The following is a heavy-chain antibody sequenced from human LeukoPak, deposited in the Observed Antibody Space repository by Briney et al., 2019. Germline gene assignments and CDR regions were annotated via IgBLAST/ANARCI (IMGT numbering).Heavy chain of an antibody. V-gene: IGHV3-30*18. D-gene: IGHD3-10*01. CDR1: GFTFSSYG. CDR2: ISYDGSNK. CDR3: AKEPGSYSHEGEY. J-gene: IGHJ4*02. Sequence: GGSLRLSCAASGFTFSSYGMHWVRQAPGKGLEWVSVISYDGSNKYYADSVKGRFTISRDNSKNTLYLQMNSLRAEDTAVYYCAKEPGSYSHEGEYWGQGTLVTVSS.